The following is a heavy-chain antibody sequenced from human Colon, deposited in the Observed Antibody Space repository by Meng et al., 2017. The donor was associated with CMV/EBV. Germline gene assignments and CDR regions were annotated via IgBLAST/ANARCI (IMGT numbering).Heavy chain of an antibody. CDR2: IYPADSGT. CDR1: GYTFTSHW. J-gene: IGHJ5*02. Sequence: GESLKISCRGSGYTFTSHWIAWVRQKPGKGLEWMGFIYPADSGTAYSPSVQGQVTISADKSSDTVYLQWDSLKASDTATYYCARHTTLDDWFDPWGQGTMVTVSS. CDR3: ARHTTLDDWFDP. D-gene: IGHD1-1*01. V-gene: IGHV5-51*01.